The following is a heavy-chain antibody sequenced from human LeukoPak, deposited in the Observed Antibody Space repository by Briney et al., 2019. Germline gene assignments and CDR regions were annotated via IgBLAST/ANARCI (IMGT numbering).Heavy chain of an antibody. CDR1: GYTFTRYY. CDR3: ARVYDYGGESNYFDC. V-gene: IGHV1-2*06. D-gene: IGHD4/OR15-4a*01. CDR2: INPVNGGT. J-gene: IGHJ4*02. Sequence: ASVKVFCKASGYTFTRYYMHWVRQAPGQGLEWMGRINPVNGGTTYAQKFQGRVTMTRDSSISTAYMELNRLRSDDTAVYYCARVYDYGGESNYFDCWGQGSLVTVSS.